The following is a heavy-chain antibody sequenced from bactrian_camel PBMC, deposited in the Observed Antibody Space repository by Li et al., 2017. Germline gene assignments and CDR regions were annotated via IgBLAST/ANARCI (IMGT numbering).Heavy chain of an antibody. CDR1: GFTFSSYD. D-gene: IGHD6*01. CDR3: AKDPKMYGGSWLSPDIDH. Sequence: VQLVESGGGLVQPGGSLRLSCTASGFTFSSYDMMWVRQLPEKGLEWVAGINSGGGATLYSPSVEGRFTISRDNVKNTLYLQLDSLNTEDTAMYYCAKDPKMYGGSWLSPDIDHWGQGTQVTVS. V-gene: IGHV3S40*01. J-gene: IGHJ4*01. CDR2: INSGGGAT.